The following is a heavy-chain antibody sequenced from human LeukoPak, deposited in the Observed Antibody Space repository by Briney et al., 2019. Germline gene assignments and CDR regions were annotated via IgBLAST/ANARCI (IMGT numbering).Heavy chain of an antibody. D-gene: IGHD3-10*01. CDR3: AGLLRGDPRPFEY. CDR2: IYPGDSDT. J-gene: IGHJ4*02. Sequence: GESLKISCKVSEDSFLRHWIGWVRQMPGKGLEWMGIIYPGDSDTRYSPSFQGQVTISADKSISTAYLQWSSLAASDTAMYYCAGLLRGDPRPFEYWGQGTLVTVSS. V-gene: IGHV5-51*01. CDR1: EDSFLRHW.